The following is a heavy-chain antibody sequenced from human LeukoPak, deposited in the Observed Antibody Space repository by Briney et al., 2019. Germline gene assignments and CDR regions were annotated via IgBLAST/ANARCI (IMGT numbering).Heavy chain of an antibody. CDR1: GFRFNGHP. CDR2: ISDEGRDT. CDR3: AREGEGFQLTNYCDH. V-gene: IGHV3-30*04. Sequence: GGSLRLSCVGSGFRFNGHPMHWVRQAPGKGLEWVAFISDEGRDTYYADSVKGRFTVSRDNSKNTLYLRMNRLAAGDTATYYCAREGEGFQLTNYCDHWGQGTLVTVSS. J-gene: IGHJ4*02. D-gene: IGHD3-9*01.